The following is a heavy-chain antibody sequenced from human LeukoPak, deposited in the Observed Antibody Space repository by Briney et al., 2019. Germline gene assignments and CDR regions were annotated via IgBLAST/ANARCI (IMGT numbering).Heavy chain of an antibody. CDR2: IIPILGIA. J-gene: IGHJ1*01. D-gene: IGHD3-22*01. Sequence: ASVKVSCKASGGTFSSYAISWVRQAPGRGLEWMGRIIPILGIANYAQKFQGRVTITADKSTSTAYMELNSLRAEDTAVYYCAKDLLRGSSGYYPYTHAKYFQHWGQGTLVTVSS. V-gene: IGHV1-69*04. CDR3: AKDLLRGSSGYYPYTHAKYFQH. CDR1: GGTFSSYA.